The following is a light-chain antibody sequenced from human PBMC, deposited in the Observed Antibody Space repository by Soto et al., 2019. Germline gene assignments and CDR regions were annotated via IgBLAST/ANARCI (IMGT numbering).Light chain of an antibody. CDR3: HQYYSFPPWS. CDR2: SAS. J-gene: IGKJ1*01. V-gene: IGKV1-8*01. Sequence: AIQMTQSPASVSASPGDRVTITCRASQSVSGYLAWYQQKAGGAPKLLIYSASTLQSGVPSRFSGSGFGTDFTLAISGLQSEDFATYYCHQYYSFPPWSFGQGTKVEIQ. CDR1: QSVSGY.